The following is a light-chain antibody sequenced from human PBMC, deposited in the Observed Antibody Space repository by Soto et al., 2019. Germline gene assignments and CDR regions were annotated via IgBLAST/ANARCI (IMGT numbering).Light chain of an antibody. Sequence: DIQMTQSPSSLSASVGDRVTITCRASQSISTYVNWYQQKPGKAPKLLIYKASSLESGVPSRFSGSGSGTEFTLTISSLQPDDFATYYCQQYNSYSITFGQGTRLEIK. J-gene: IGKJ5*01. CDR1: QSISTY. CDR3: QQYNSYSIT. V-gene: IGKV1-5*03. CDR2: KAS.